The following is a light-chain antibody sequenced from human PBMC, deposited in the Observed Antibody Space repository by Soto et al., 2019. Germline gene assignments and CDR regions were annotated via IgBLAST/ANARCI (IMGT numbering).Light chain of an antibody. Sequence: DIQMTQSPSPLSASVGDRVTITCRASQTIRTRLAWYQQKPGKAPKLLIYDASTLESGVPSRFSGSGSETDFTLTISGLQPDDFATYYCQQTYTTPEITFGQGTRLDIK. CDR2: DAS. J-gene: IGKJ5*01. V-gene: IGKV1-5*01. CDR3: QQTYTTPEIT. CDR1: QTIRTR.